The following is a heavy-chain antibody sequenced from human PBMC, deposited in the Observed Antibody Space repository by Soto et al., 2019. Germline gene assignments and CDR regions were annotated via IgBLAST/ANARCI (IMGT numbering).Heavy chain of an antibody. V-gene: IGHV4-59*08. CDR3: ARHGGSTLYDSSGYYGY. CDR1: GGSISSYY. J-gene: IGHJ4*02. D-gene: IGHD3-22*01. Sequence: QVQLQESGPGLVKPSETLSLTCTVSGGSISSYYWSWIRQPPGKGLEWIGYISYSGSTNYNPSLKTRVTISVDTSKNHFSLKLSSVTAADTAVYYCARHGGSTLYDSSGYYGYWGQGTLVTVSS. CDR2: ISYSGST.